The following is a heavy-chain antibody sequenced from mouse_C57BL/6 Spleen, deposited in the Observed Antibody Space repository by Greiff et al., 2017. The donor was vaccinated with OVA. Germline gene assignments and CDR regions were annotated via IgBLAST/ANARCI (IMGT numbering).Heavy chain of an antibody. CDR2: FYPGSGSI. J-gene: IGHJ3*01. CDR3: ARHEEGVAWFAY. CDR1: GYTFTEYT. Sequence: VQRVESGAELVKPGASVKLSCKASGYTFTEYTIHWVKQRSGQGLEWIGWFYPGSGSIKYNEKFKDKATLTADKSSSTVYMELSRLTSEDSAVYFGARHEEGVAWFAYWGQGTLVTVSA. D-gene: IGHD1-1*02. V-gene: IGHV1-62-2*01.